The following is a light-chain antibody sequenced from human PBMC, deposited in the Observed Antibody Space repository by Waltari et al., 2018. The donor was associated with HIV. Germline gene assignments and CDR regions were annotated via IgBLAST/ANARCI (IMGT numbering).Light chain of an antibody. V-gene: IGLV2-8*01. CDR2: EVT. CDR3: SSYANKNGFYVV. J-gene: IGLJ2*01. CDR1: NSDIGGHNS. Sequence: QSALTQPPSASGSPGQSVTISCTGTNSDIGGHNSVSWYQPHPGKAPKLVISEVTKRPSGVPGRFSGSKSGTTASLTVSGLQAEDEADYYCSSYANKNGFYVVFGGGTRLTVL.